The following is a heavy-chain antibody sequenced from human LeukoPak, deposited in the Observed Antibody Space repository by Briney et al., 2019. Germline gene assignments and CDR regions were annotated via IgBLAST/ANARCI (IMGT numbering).Heavy chain of an antibody. CDR2: IYYSGST. Sequence: SQTLSLTCTVSGGSISSGGYYWSWIRQHPGKGLEWIGYIYYSGSTNYNPSLKSRVTISVDTSKNQFSLKLSSVTAADTAVYYCARYGYDFWSGYPYYYGMDVWGQGTTVTVSS. D-gene: IGHD3-3*01. CDR1: GGSISSGGYY. CDR3: ARYGYDFWSGYPYYYGMDV. V-gene: IGHV4-31*03. J-gene: IGHJ6*02.